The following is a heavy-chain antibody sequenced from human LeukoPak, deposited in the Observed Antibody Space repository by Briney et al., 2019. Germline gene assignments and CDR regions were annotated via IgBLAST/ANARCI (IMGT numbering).Heavy chain of an antibody. CDR2: IYYSGST. Sequence: SETPSLTCTVSGGSISSSSYYWGWIRQPPGKGLEWIGSIYYSGSTYYNPSLKSRVTISVDTSKNQFSLKLSSVTAADTAVYYCASGGGTTYTLAAFDIWGQGTMVTVSS. D-gene: IGHD3-16*01. CDR1: GGSISSSSYY. J-gene: IGHJ3*02. CDR3: ASGGGTTYTLAAFDI. V-gene: IGHV4-39*01.